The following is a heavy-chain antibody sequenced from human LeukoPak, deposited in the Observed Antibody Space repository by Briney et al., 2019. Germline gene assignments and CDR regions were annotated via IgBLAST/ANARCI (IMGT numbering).Heavy chain of an antibody. J-gene: IGHJ4*02. CDR3: ARHRGRYYDSGSYYYFDY. Sequence: KPSETLSLTCTVSGGSISSSGYYWGWIRQPPGKGLEWVGSVYYTGSTFYNPSLKSRVTTSVDTSKNHFSLNLSSVTAADTAVYYCARHRGRYYDSGSYYYFDYRGQGTLVTVSS. V-gene: IGHV4-39*02. CDR2: VYYTGST. CDR1: GGSISSSGYY. D-gene: IGHD3-10*01.